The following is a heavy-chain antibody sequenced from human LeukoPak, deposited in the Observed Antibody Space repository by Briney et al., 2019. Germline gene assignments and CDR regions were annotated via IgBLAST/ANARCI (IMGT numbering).Heavy chain of an antibody. J-gene: IGHJ4*02. V-gene: IGHV5-10-1*01. CDR2: IDPRDSST. Sequence: GESLKISCKASGYSFSSYWISWIRQVPGKGLEWKGRIDPRDSSTNYSPSFQGHVTISTDKSISAAFLQWSSLRASDTAIYYCATGSSGWSYWGQGALVTVSS. CDR3: ATGSSGWSY. D-gene: IGHD6-19*01. CDR1: GYSFSSYW.